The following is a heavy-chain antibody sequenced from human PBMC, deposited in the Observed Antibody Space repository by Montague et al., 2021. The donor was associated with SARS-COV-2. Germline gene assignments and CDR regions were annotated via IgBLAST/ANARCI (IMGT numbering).Heavy chain of an antibody. CDR1: GGSISSSSYY. D-gene: IGHD6-13*01. CDR3: ARVGRQQLVRLSGMDV. J-gene: IGHJ6*02. Sequence: SETLSLICTVSGGSISSSSYYWGWIRQPPGKGLEWIGSIYYSGSTYYNPSFKSRVTISVDTSKNQFSLKLSSVTAADTAVYYCARVGRQQLVRLSGMDVWGQGTTVTVSS. CDR2: IYYSGST. V-gene: IGHV4-39*07.